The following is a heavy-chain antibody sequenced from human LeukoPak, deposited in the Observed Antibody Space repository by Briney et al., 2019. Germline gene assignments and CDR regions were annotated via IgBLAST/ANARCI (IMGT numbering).Heavy chain of an antibody. CDR1: GYTFTGYY. Sequence: ASVKVSCKASGYTFTGYYMHWVRQAPGQGLEWMGWINPNSGGTNYAQKFQGRVTMTRDTSIRTAYMELSRLRSDDTAVYYCARMVGRGIAAAIHGYWGQGTLVTVSS. J-gene: IGHJ4*02. CDR2: INPNSGGT. V-gene: IGHV1-2*02. CDR3: ARMVGRGIAAAIHGY. D-gene: IGHD6-13*01.